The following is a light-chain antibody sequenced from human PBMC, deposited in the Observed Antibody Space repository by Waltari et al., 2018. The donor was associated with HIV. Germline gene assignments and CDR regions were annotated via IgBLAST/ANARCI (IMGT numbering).Light chain of an antibody. CDR2: GAS. J-gene: IGKJ2*01. CDR3: QQYNKWPYT. Sequence: EIVLTQSPATLSVSPGARATLSCRASQRVNSNLAWYQQKRGQAPGLLIYGASTRATGVAARFSGSGSGTEFTLTISSLQSEDFAVYYCQQYNKWPYTFGQGTKLEVK. V-gene: IGKV3-15*01. CDR1: QRVNSN.